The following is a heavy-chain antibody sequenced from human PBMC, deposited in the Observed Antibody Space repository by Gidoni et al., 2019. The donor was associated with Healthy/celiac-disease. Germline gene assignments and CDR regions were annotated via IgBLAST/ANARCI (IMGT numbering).Heavy chain of an antibody. V-gene: IGHV3-23*01. Sequence: EVQRLESGGGLVQPVGSLRLSCASSGFTFSSYAMSWVRQAPGKGLEWVSAISGSGGSTYYADSVKGRFTISRDNSKNTLYLQMNSLRAEDTAVYYCAKFAAKDIRWLDYWGQGTLVTVSS. CDR1: GFTFSSYA. CDR2: ISGSGGST. CDR3: AKFAAKDIRWLDY. J-gene: IGHJ4*02.